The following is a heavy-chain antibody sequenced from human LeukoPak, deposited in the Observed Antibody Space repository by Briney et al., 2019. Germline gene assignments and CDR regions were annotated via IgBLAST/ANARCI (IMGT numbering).Heavy chain of an antibody. D-gene: IGHD5-18*01. J-gene: IGHJ5*02. CDR1: GYSISSGYY. CDR2: IYHSGRT. CDR3: AREDTRGNWFDP. V-gene: IGHV4-38-2*02. Sequence: SETPSLTCAVSGYSISSGYYWGWIRQPPGKGLEWIGSIYHSGRTYYNPSLKSRVTISVDTSKNQFSLKLSSVTAADTAVYYCAREDTRGNWFDPWGQGTLVTVSS.